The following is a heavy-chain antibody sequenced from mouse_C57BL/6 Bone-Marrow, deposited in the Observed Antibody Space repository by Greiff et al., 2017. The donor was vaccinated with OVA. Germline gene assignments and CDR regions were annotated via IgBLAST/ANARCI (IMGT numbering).Heavy chain of an antibody. Sequence: EVKLMESGEGLVKPGGSLKLSCAASGFPFSSYAMSWVRQTPEKRLEWVAYISRGGDYIYYADTVKGRFTISRDNARNTLYLQMGSLKSEDTAMYYCTRVTTVGRDYWGQGTSVTVSS. J-gene: IGHJ4*01. CDR2: ISRGGDYI. CDR1: GFPFSSYA. CDR3: TRVTTVGRDY. V-gene: IGHV5-9-1*02. D-gene: IGHD1-1*01.